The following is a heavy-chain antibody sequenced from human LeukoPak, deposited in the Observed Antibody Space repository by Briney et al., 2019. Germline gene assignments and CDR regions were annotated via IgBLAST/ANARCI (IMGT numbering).Heavy chain of an antibody. CDR1: GGSIGCYY. J-gene: IGHJ5*02. CDR3: ARESIAARPGWFDP. Sequence: PSETLSLTCTVSGGSIGCYYWSWLRQPAGKGLEWIGRIYTSGSTNYNPSLKSRVTMSVDTSKNQFSLKLSSVTAADTAVYYCARESIAARPGWFDPWGQGTLVTVSS. D-gene: IGHD6-6*01. V-gene: IGHV4-4*07. CDR2: IYTSGST.